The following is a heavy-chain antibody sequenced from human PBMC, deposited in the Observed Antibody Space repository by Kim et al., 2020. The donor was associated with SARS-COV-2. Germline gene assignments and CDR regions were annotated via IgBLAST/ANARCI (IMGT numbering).Heavy chain of an antibody. CDR2: ISGSGGST. CDR1: GFTFSSYA. CDR3: ARSPRKHGTTYYDFWSGYPPEYYFDY. D-gene: IGHD3-3*01. Sequence: GGSLRLSCAASGFTFSSYAMSWVRQAPGKGLEWVSAISGSGGSTYYADSVKGRFTISRDNSKNTLYLQMNSLRAEDTAVYYCARSPRKHGTTYYDFWSGYPPEYYFDYWGQGTLVTVSS. V-gene: IGHV3-23*01. J-gene: IGHJ4*02.